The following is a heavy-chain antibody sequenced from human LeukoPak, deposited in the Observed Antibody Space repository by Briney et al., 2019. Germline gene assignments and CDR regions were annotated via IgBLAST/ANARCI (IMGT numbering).Heavy chain of an antibody. D-gene: IGHD3-10*01. CDR1: GFTFSSYG. CDR2: ISYDGSNK. CDR3: AKGNYYGPFDY. V-gene: IGHV3-30*18. J-gene: IGHJ4*02. Sequence: GGSLRLSCAASGFTFSSYGMHWVRQAPGKGREWVAVISYDGSNKYFADSVKGRFTISRDNSKNTLYLQMNSLRAEDTAVYYCAKGNYYGPFDYWGQGTLVTVSS.